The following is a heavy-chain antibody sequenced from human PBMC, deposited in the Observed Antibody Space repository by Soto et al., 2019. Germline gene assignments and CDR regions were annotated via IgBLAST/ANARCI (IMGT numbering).Heavy chain of an antibody. Sequence: SGPTLVNPTHTLTLTCTFSGFSLSTSGMRVSWIRQPPGKALEWLARIDWDDDKFYSTSLKTRLTISKDTSKNQVVLTMTNMDPVDTATYYCARQLDYYYGMDVWGQGTTVTVSS. CDR1: GFSLSTSGMR. J-gene: IGHJ6*02. V-gene: IGHV2-70*04. CDR2: IDWDDDK. CDR3: ARQLDYYYGMDV. D-gene: IGHD6-13*01.